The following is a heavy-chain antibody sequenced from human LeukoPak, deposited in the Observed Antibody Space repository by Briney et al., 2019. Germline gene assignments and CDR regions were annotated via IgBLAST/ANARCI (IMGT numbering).Heavy chain of an antibody. V-gene: IGHV3-72*01. CDR2: IKNKPNSYTT. CDR3: ASGGSGWLY. D-gene: IGHD6-19*01. Sequence: GGSLRLSCAASGFTFSDHYMDWVRQAPGKGLEWVGRIKNKPNSYTTKYAASVKGRFTISRDDSKNSLYLQMNSLKTEDTAVYYCASGGSGWLYWGRGTLVTVSS. CDR1: GFTFSDHY. J-gene: IGHJ4*02.